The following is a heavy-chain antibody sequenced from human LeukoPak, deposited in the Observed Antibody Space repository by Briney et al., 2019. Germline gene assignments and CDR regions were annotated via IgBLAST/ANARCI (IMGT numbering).Heavy chain of an antibody. J-gene: IGHJ4*02. CDR1: GFTFSSYW. Sequence: GGSLRLSCAASGFTFSSYWMSWVRQAPGKGLEWVANIKQDGSEKYYVDSVKGRFTISRDNAKNSPYLQMNSLRAEDTAVYYCARGKKYQLLMTFDYWGQGTLVTVSS. V-gene: IGHV3-7*03. CDR2: IKQDGSEK. D-gene: IGHD2-2*01. CDR3: ARGKKYQLLMTFDY.